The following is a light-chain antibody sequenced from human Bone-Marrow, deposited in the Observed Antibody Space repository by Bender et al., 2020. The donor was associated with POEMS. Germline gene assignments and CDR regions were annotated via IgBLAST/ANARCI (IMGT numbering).Light chain of an antibody. V-gene: IGLV2-23*01. CDR1: SSDVGRYKF. CDR2: EGY. Sequence: QSALTQPASVSGSPGQSITISCTGTSSDVGRYKFVSWYQQHPGKVPKLMIYEGYKRASGISNRFSGSKSGNTASLTISGLQAEDEADYYCCSYADSSTLVFGTGTKVTVL. CDR3: CSYADSSTLV. J-gene: IGLJ1*01.